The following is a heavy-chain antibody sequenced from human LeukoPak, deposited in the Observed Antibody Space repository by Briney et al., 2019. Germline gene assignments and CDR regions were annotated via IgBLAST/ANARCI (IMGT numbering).Heavy chain of an antibody. CDR3: ASQKSIAAARFDY. CDR2: INHSGST. V-gene: IGHV4-34*01. D-gene: IGHD6-13*01. CDR1: GASFSGYY. J-gene: IGHJ4*02. Sequence: SETLSLTCAVYGASFSGYYWSWIRQPPGKGLEWLGEINHSGSTNYNPSLKSRVTISVDTSKNQFSLKRSSVAAADTAVYYCASQKSIAAARFDYWGQGTLVTVSS.